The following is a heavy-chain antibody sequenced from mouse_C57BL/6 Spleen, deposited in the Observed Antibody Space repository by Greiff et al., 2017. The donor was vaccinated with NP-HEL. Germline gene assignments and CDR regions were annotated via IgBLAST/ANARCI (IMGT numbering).Heavy chain of an antibody. Sequence: VQLQQSGGGLVKPGGSLKLSCAASGFTFSDYGMHWVRQAPEKGLEWVAYISSGSSTIYYADTVKGRFTISRDNAKNTLFLQMTSLRSEDTAMYYCARKTTVAHWYFDVWGTGTTVTVSS. J-gene: IGHJ1*03. V-gene: IGHV5-17*01. CDR1: GFTFSDYG. D-gene: IGHD1-1*01. CDR3: ARKTTVAHWYFDV. CDR2: ISSGSSTI.